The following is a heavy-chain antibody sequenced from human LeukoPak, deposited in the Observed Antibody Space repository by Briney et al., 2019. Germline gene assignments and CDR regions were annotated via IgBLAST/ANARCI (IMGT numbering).Heavy chain of an antibody. D-gene: IGHD3-10*01. Sequence: PSQTLSLTCAVSGSSISSGGYSWSWIRQPPGKSLEWIGYLYHSGSTYYNPSLKSRVTISVDRSKNQFSLKLSSVTAADTAVYYCARASWGVYYGSGSYYPYYYYYGMDVWGQGTTVTVSS. CDR1: GSSISSGGYS. CDR2: LYHSGST. V-gene: IGHV4-30-2*01. J-gene: IGHJ6*02. CDR3: ARASWGVYYGSGSYYPYYYYYGMDV.